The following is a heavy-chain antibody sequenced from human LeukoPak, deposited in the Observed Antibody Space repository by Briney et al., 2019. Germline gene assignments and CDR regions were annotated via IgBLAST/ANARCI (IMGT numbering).Heavy chain of an antibody. CDR2: MNPNSGNT. CDR1: GYTFTSYD. Sequence: ASVKVSCKASGYTFTSYDINWVRQATGQGPEWMGWMNPNSGNTGYAQKFQGRVTMTRNTSISTAYMELSSLRSEDTAVYYCARGGSAATGFDYWGQGTLVTVSS. V-gene: IGHV1-8*01. CDR3: ARGGSAATGFDY. J-gene: IGHJ4*02. D-gene: IGHD6-25*01.